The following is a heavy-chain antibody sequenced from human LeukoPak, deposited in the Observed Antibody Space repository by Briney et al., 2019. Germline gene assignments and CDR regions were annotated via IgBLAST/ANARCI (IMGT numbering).Heavy chain of an antibody. CDR1: GGSISSYY. V-gene: IGHV4-4*07. Sequence: SETLSLTCTVSGGSISSYYWSWIRQPAGKGLEWIGRIYTSGSTNYNPSLKSRVTISIDTSKSLFSLKLNSVTAADTAVYYCARVEVGAANRQWYGMDVWGQGTTVTVSS. D-gene: IGHD2-15*01. J-gene: IGHJ6*02. CDR2: IYTSGST. CDR3: ARVEVGAANRQWYGMDV.